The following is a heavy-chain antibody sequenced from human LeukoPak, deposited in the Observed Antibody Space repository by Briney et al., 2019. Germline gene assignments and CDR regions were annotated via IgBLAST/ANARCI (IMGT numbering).Heavy chain of an antibody. CDR2: ISSSGTTI. V-gene: IGHV3-48*03. CDR3: AKGRGGSGSYQDY. D-gene: IGHD3-10*01. Sequence: GGSLRLSCAASGFTFSSYEMNWVRQAPGKGLEWASYISSSGTTIYYADSVKGRFTISRDNVKNSLYLQMNSLRTEDTALYYCAKGRGGSGSYQDYWGQGTLVTVSS. CDR1: GFTFSSYE. J-gene: IGHJ4*02.